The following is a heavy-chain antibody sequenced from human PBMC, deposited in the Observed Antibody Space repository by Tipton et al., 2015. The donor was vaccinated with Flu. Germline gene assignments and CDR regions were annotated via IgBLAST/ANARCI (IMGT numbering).Heavy chain of an antibody. J-gene: IGHJ6*02. CDR1: GFTFDDYA. Sequence: SLRLSCAASGFTFDDYAMHWVRQAPGKGLEWVSGISWNSGSIGYADSVKGRFTISRDNAKNSLYLQMNSLRAEDTALYYCAKGRGTPEGGHYGMDVWGQGTTVTVSS. D-gene: IGHD1-26*01. V-gene: IGHV3-9*01. CDR3: AKGRGTPEGGHYGMDV. CDR2: ISWNSGSI.